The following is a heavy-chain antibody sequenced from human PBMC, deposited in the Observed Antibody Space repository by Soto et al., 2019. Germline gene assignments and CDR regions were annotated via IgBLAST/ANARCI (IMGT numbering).Heavy chain of an antibody. J-gene: IGHJ4*02. CDR2: IYYSGST. Sequence: SETLSLTCTVSGGSISSGGYYWSWIRQHPGKGLEWIGYIYYSGSTYYNPSLKSRVTISVDTSKNQFSLKLSSVTAADTAVYYCAGYGSGSYGYFDYWGQGTLVTVSS. D-gene: IGHD3-10*01. CDR1: GGSISSGGYY. V-gene: IGHV4-31*03. CDR3: AGYGSGSYGYFDY.